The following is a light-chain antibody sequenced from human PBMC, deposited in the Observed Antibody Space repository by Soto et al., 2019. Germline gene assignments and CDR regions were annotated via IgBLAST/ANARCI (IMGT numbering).Light chain of an antibody. CDR2: DAS. CDR3: QQRSNWPQFT. Sequence: EIVLTQSPATLSLSPGERATLSCRASQSVSSYLAWYQQKPGQAPRLLIYDASNRATGIPARFSGSGSGTDFTLTISSLEPEDFAVYYWQQRSNWPQFTFGPGNKVYIK. J-gene: IGKJ3*01. V-gene: IGKV3-11*01. CDR1: QSVSSY.